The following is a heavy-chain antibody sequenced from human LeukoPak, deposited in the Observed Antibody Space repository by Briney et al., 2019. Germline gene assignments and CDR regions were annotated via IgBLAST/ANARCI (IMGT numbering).Heavy chain of an antibody. J-gene: IGHJ4*02. Sequence: SETLSLTCTVSGGSISSGSYSWSWIRQPAGKGLEWIGRIYTSGSTNYNPSLKSRVTISVDTSKNQFSLKLSSVTAADTAVYYCARRGTARVRTPVHYSDYWGQGTLVTVSS. CDR3: ARRGTARVRTPVHYSDY. CDR1: GGSISSGSYS. CDR2: IYTSGST. D-gene: IGHD5-18*01. V-gene: IGHV4-61*02.